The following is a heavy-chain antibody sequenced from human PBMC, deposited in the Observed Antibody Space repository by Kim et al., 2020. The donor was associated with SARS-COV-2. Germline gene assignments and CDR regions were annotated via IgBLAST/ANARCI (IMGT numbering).Heavy chain of an antibody. CDR3: ARDRQDAFDI. J-gene: IGHJ3*02. Sequence: SETLSLTCTVSGGSISSYYWSWIRQPPGKGLEWIGYIYYSGSTNYNPSLKSRVTISVDTSKNQFSLKLSSVTAADTAVYYCARDRQDAFDIWGQGTMVTVSS. V-gene: IGHV4-59*01. CDR2: IYYSGST. CDR1: GGSISSYY.